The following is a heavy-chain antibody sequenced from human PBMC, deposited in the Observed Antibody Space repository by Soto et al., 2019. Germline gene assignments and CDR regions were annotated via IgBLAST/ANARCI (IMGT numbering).Heavy chain of an antibody. CDR1: GGSISSYY. J-gene: IGHJ4*02. CDR3: ARDAPGGSSWHYFDY. D-gene: IGHD6-13*01. V-gene: IGHV4-59*01. CDR2: IYYSGST. Sequence: SETLSLTCTVSGGSISSYYWSWIRQPPRKGLEWIGYIYYSGSTNYNPSLKSRVNISVDTSKNQFSMKMSSVTAADMAVYYCARDAPGGSSWHYFDYWGQGTLVTVSS.